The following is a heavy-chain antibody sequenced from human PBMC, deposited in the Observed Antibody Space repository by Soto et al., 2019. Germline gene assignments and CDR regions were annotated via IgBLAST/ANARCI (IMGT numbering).Heavy chain of an antibody. CDR3: AKGDYDSSGYTDDAFDI. CDR1: GFTFSSYG. D-gene: IGHD3-22*01. Sequence: QVQLVESGGGVVQPGRSLRLSCAASGFTFSSYGMHWVRQAPGKGLEWVAVISYDGSNKYYADSVKGRFTISRDNSKNTLYLQMNSLRAEDTAVYYCAKGDYDSSGYTDDAFDIWGQGTMVTVSS. J-gene: IGHJ3*02. CDR2: ISYDGSNK. V-gene: IGHV3-30*18.